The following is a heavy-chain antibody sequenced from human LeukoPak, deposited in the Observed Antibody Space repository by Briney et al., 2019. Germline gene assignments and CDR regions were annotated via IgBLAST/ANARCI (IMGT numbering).Heavy chain of an antibody. V-gene: IGHV3-21*04. Sequence: GGSLRLSCAASGITFSSYSMNWVRQAPGKGLEWVSSISRSGSSIYYADSVKGRFTISRDNAKNSLYMQMNSLRAEDTAVYYCAKDFPSWYYDFWSGYYLDPWGQGTLVTVSS. CDR3: AKDFPSWYYDFWSGYYLDP. J-gene: IGHJ5*02. CDR1: GITFSSYS. CDR2: ISRSGSSI. D-gene: IGHD3-3*01.